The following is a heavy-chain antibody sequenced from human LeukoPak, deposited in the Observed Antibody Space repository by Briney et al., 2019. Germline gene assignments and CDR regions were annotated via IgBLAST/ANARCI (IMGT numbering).Heavy chain of an antibody. V-gene: IGHV3-11*01. Sequence: GGSLRLSCAASGFTFSDYYMSWIRQAPGKGLEWVSYISSRGSTIYYADSVKGRFTISRDNAKNSLYLQMNSLRAEDTAVYYCARADPNPLSWAAAPPGNFDYWGQGTLVTVSS. CDR1: GFTFSDYY. CDR3: ARADPNPLSWAAAPPGNFDY. J-gene: IGHJ4*02. CDR2: ISSRGSTI. D-gene: IGHD6-13*01.